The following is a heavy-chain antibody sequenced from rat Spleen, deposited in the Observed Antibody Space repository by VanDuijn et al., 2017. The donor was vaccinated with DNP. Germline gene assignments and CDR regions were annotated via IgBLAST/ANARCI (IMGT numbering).Heavy chain of an antibody. J-gene: IGHJ1*01. CDR3: ARMYTTDYYWYFDF. Sequence: EVKLVESGGGLVQPGKSLKLSCAASGFNFNDYWMGWVRQAPGKGLEWISSITNTGGSTYYLDSVRGRFTVSRDNAKSTLYLQMKSLRSEDTATYYCARMYTTDYYWYFDFWGPGTMVTVSS. D-gene: IGHD1-6*01. CDR1: GFNFNDYW. V-gene: IGHV5-31*01. CDR2: ITNTGGST.